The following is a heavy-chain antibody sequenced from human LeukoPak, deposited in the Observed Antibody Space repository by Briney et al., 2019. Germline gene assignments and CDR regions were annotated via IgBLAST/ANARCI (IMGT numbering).Heavy chain of an antibody. J-gene: IGHJ4*02. CDR3: ARQASGSYLTFDY. CDR2: VNHSGRT. Sequence: PSETLSLTCAVYGGSFSDYWWTWIRQSPGKGLEWIGEVNHSGRTNYNPSLKSRVSISVDRSKKQFSLKLTSVTAADTAVYYCARQASGSYLTFDYWGQGTLVTVSS. V-gene: IGHV4-34*01. CDR1: GGSFSDYW. D-gene: IGHD1-26*01.